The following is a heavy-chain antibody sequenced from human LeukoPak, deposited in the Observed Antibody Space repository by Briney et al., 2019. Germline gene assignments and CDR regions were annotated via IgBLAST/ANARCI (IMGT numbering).Heavy chain of an antibody. D-gene: IGHD4-17*01. CDR2: ISYDGSNK. V-gene: IGHV3-30-3*01. CDR3: ARARDYGDFPAAFDI. J-gene: IGHJ3*02. Sequence: GGSLRLSCAASGFTFSSYAMHWVRQAPGKGLEWVAVISYDGSNKYYADSVKGRFTISRDNSKNTLYLQMNSLRAEDTAVYYCARARDYGDFPAAFDIWGQGTMVTVSS. CDR1: GFTFSSYA.